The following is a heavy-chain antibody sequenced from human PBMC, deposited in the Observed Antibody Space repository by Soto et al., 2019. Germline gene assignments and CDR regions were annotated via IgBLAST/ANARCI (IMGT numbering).Heavy chain of an antibody. V-gene: IGHV3-7*01. D-gene: IGHD5-18*01. CDR2: IKQDGSEK. CDR1: GFTFSSYW. J-gene: IGHJ4*02. CDR3: ARENEDTAMVPLDY. Sequence: GGSLRLSCAASGFTFSSYWMSWVRQAPGKGLEWVANIKQDGSEKYYVDSVKGRFTISRDNAKNSLYLQMNSLRAEDTAVYYCARENEDTAMVPLDYWGQGTLVTVSS.